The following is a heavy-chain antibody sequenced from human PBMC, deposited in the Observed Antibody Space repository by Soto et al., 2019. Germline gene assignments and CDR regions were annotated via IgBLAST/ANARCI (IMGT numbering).Heavy chain of an antibody. J-gene: IGHJ5*02. Sequence: SETLSLTCTVSGGSISSGGYYWSWIRQHPGKGLEWIGYIYYSVSTYYNPSLKSRVTISVDTSKNQFSLKLSSVTAADTAVYYCARAPYYYGSGIRFDPWGQGTLVTVSS. CDR1: GGSISSGGYY. CDR3: ARAPYYYGSGIRFDP. CDR2: IYYSVST. V-gene: IGHV4-31*03. D-gene: IGHD3-10*01.